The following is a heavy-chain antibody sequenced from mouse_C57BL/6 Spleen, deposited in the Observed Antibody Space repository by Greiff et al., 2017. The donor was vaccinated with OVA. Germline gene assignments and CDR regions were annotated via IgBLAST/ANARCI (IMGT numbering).Heavy chain of an antibody. Sequence: QVQLQQPGAGLVRPGPSVTLSCKASGFSFTSYWMHWVKQRPGPGLEWIGVIDPSDSDTNYNQTVKDKATLTVDTSSSTAYMQISMLASDYSAVDSSARCGATYALDDWGQGTSVTVSS. J-gene: IGHJ4*01. CDR1: GFSFTSYW. CDR2: IDPSDSDT. D-gene: IGHD1-1*01. V-gene: IGHV1-59*01. CDR3: ARCGATYALDD.